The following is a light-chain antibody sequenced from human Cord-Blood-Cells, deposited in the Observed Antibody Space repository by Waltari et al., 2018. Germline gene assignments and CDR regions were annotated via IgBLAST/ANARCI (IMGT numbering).Light chain of an antibody. CDR2: DAS. J-gene: IGKJ5*01. CDR3: QQYGSSPIT. Sequence: EIVLTQPPATLSLSPGDRATLSCGASQSVSSSYLAWYQQKPGLAPRLLIYDASSRATGIPDRFSGSGSGTDFTLTISRLEPEDVAVYYCQQYGSSPITFGQGTRLEIK. CDR1: QSVSSSY. V-gene: IGKV3D-20*01.